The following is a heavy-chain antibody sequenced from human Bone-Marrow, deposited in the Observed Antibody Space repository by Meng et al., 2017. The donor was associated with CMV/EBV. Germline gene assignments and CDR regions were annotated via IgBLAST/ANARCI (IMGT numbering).Heavy chain of an antibody. CDR1: GYTLTGYY. Sequence: ASEKVSCKASGYTLTGYYMHWVRQAPGQGLEWMGWINPNSGGTNYAQKFQGRVTMTRDTSISTAYMELSRLRSDDTAVYYCARDFTDIVVVPAAMGWFDPWGQGTLVTVSS. V-gene: IGHV1-2*02. CDR2: INPNSGGT. J-gene: IGHJ5*02. D-gene: IGHD2-2*01. CDR3: ARDFTDIVVVPAAMGWFDP.